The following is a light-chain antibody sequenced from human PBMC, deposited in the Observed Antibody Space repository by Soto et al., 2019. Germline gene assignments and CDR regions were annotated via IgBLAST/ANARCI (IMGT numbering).Light chain of an antibody. J-gene: IGKJ1*01. CDR2: WAS. V-gene: IGKV4-1*01. Sequence: DIVTTQSPVSLAVSLGERATINGKSSQSVLYSSNNKNYLAWYQQEPGQPPKLLIYWASTRESGVPDRFSGSGSGTVFTLTISSLQAEDVAVYYCQQYYRPWTFGQGTKVEIK. CDR3: QQYYRPWT. CDR1: QSVLYSSNNKNY.